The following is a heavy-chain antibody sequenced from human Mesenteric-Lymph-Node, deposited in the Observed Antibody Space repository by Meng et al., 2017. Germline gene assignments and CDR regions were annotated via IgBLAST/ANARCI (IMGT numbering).Heavy chain of an antibody. CDR3: ARDLTTTTALYYYGMDV. Sequence: ASVKVSCKASGYSFIAYYMHWVRQAPGQGLEWMGRINPNSGGTNYAQNFQGRVTMTRDTSISTAYMELSRLRSDDTAVYYCARDLTTTTALYYYGMDVWGQGTTVTVSS. V-gene: IGHV1-2*06. CDR1: GYSFIAYY. CDR2: INPNSGGT. J-gene: IGHJ6*02. D-gene: IGHD1-1*01.